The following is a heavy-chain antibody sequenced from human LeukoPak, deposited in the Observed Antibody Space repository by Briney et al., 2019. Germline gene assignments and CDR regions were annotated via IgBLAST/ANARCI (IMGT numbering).Heavy chain of an antibody. J-gene: IGHJ4*02. CDR2: ISSTGIYI. CDR1: GFTFSRYA. D-gene: IGHD3-10*01. V-gene: IGHV3-21*01. CDR3: AREMSGSGKNY. Sequence: GGSLRLSCAASGFTFSRYAMNWVRQAPGKGLEWVSSISSTGIYIDYADSVKGRFTISRDNAKNSVSLQLNSLRVGDTAVYYCAREMSGSGKNYWGRGTLVTVSS.